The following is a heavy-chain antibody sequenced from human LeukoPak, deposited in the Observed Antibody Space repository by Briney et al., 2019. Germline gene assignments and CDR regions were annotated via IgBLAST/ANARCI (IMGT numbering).Heavy chain of an antibody. J-gene: IGHJ4*02. CDR2: LPPDGSYQ. CDR1: GCTFSDYT. D-gene: IGHD6-13*01. Sequence: GGSLRHSCAASGCTFSDYTMQWVRQAPGKGLEWVALLPPDGSYQYYADSLKGRFTISRDNFKNALYLQMNSLRLEDTAVYYCARGLHDRSWYGAHWGQGTLVTVSS. CDR3: ARGLHDRSWYGAH. V-gene: IGHV3-30*04.